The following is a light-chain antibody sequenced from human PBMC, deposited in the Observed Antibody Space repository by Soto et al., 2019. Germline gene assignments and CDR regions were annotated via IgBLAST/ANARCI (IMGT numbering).Light chain of an antibody. CDR3: QQYNNWPIT. CDR1: QSVSSH. Sequence: EIVMTQSPDTLFVSLGEGATLSCRASQSVSSHLAWYQHKPGQAPRLLIYGASTRASGIPARFSGSGSETDFTLTISSLQSEDFEVYYCQQYNNWPITFGQGTRLEI. CDR2: GAS. J-gene: IGKJ5*01. V-gene: IGKV3-15*01.